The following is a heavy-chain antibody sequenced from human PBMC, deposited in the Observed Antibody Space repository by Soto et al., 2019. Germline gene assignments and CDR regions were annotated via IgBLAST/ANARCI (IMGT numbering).Heavy chain of an antibody. CDR2: IYSGGST. J-gene: IGHJ4*02. CDR3: ARVSGGIYFDY. CDR1: GVTVSGNY. V-gene: IGHV3-53*02. D-gene: IGHD2-15*01. Sequence: EVQLVETGGGLIQPGGSLRLSCAASGVTVSGNYMTWVRQAPGKGLEWVSVIYSGGSTYYADSVKGRFTISRDIPKNTVYLQMNNLRAEDTAVYYCARVSGGIYFDYWGQGTLVTVSS.